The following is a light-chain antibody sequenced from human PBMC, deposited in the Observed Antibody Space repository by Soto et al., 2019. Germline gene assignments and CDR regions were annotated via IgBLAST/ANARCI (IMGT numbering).Light chain of an antibody. CDR3: KSYDSSLSAVV. J-gene: IGLJ2*01. CDR2: GDS. V-gene: IGLV1-40*01. Sequence: QSVLTQPPSVSGAPGQRVTISCTGSSSNFGAGYDVHWYQQLPGTAPKLLIYGDSNRPSGVPDRFSGSKSGTSASLAITGLQAEDEADYYCKSYDSSLSAVVFGGGTKVTVL. CDR1: SSNFGAGYD.